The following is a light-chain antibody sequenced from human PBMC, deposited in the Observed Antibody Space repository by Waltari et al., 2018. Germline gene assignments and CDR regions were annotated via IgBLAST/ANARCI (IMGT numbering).Light chain of an antibody. J-gene: IGKJ2*01. CDR3: QQHYDAPPYT. Sequence: DIHMTQSPSSLSASVGDRVTITCRASRSINIYLNWYQQKVGKAPKLLIYAASTLQSGVPSRFSGSGSGTDFTRTISSLQPEDFATYYCQQHYDAPPYTFGQGTKLEIK. CDR1: RSINIY. V-gene: IGKV1-39*01. CDR2: AAS.